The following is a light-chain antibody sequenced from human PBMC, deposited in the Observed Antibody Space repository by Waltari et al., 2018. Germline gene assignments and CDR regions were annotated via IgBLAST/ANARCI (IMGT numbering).Light chain of an antibody. Sequence: DIQMTQSPSSLSASVVDGVTITCRASQGISSCLAWYQQKPGKAPELLIYAASSFQSGDPSRFSGSGSGTDFTLTISSLQPEDFATYYCQQAYSFPLTFGGGTKVEIK. V-gene: IGKV1-12*01. CDR2: AAS. CDR3: QQAYSFPLT. CDR1: QGISSC. J-gene: IGKJ4*01.